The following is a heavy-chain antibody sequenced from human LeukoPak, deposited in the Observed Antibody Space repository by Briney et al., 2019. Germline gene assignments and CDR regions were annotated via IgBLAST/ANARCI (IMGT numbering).Heavy chain of an antibody. CDR2: IYTSGST. V-gene: IGHV4-61*02. Sequence: PSETLSLTCTVSGGSISSSSYYWGWIRQPAGKGLEWIGRIYTSGSTNYNPSLKSRVTISIDTSKNQFSLKLSSVTAADTAVYYCARGGFGELYYYYYRDVWGKGTTVTVSS. CDR3: ARGGFGELYYYYYRDV. D-gene: IGHD3-10*01. CDR1: GGSISSSSYY. J-gene: IGHJ6*03.